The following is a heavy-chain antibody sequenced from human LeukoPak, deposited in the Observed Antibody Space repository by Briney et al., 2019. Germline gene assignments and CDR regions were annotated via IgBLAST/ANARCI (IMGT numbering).Heavy chain of an antibody. D-gene: IGHD4-17*01. J-gene: IGHJ3*02. V-gene: IGHV3-23*01. CDR3: ARDPSGDYIGAFDM. Sequence: GGSLRLSCTASGFTFSTYAMMWVRQIPGKGLEWVPAITAGSGSALYADSVKGRFTISRDDSKHTLFLQMNSLRAEDTAVYYCARDPSGDYIGAFDMWGPGTMVTVSS. CDR1: GFTFSTYA. CDR2: ITAGSGSA.